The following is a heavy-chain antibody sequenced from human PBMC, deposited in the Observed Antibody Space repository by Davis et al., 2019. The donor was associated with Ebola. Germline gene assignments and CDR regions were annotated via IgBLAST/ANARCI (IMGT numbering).Heavy chain of an antibody. J-gene: IGHJ2*01. CDR1: GGSISSSSYY. CDR2: IYYSGST. Sequence: SETLPLTCTVSGGSISSSSYYWGWIRQPPGKGLEWIGSIYYSGSTYYNPSPKSRVTISVDTSKNQFSLKLSSVTAADTAVYYCARQSGQQWLNWYFDLWGRGTLVTVSS. CDR3: ARQSGQQWLNWYFDL. V-gene: IGHV4-39*01. D-gene: IGHD6-19*01.